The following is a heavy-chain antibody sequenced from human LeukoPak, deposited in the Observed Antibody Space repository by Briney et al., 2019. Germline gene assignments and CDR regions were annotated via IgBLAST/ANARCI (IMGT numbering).Heavy chain of an antibody. CDR3: ARVSSVWIKDYYYYMDV. V-gene: IGHV4-39*07. CDR1: GGSISGYY. Sequence: SETLSLTCTVSGGSISGYYWGWIRQPPGKGLEWIGNIYYSGSAYSSLKSRVTMSVDTSRNQFSLKLSSVTAADTAVYYCARVSSVWIKDYYYYMDVWGKGTTVTVSS. D-gene: IGHD5-12*01. J-gene: IGHJ6*03. CDR2: IYYSGSA.